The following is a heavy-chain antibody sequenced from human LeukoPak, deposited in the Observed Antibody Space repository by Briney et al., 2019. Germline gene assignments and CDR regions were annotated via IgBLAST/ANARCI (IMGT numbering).Heavy chain of an antibody. D-gene: IGHD1-1*01. CDR2: IKEDGSEK. Sequence: GGSLRLSCAASGFTFSSYWMSWVRQAPGKGLEWVANIKEDGSEKFHVGSVRGRFTISRDDAKNSLYLQLNSLRADDTGVYYCARNAACTTSTCYKQIDSWGQGTLVTVSS. J-gene: IGHJ4*02. CDR1: GFTFSSYW. CDR3: ARNAACTTSTCYKQIDS. V-gene: IGHV3-7*01.